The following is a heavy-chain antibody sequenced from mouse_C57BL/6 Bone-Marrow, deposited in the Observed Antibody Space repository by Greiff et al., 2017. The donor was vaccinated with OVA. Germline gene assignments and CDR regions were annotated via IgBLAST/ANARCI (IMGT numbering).Heavy chain of an antibody. D-gene: IGHD1-1*01. J-gene: IGHJ1*03. CDR1: GFTFSDYY. V-gene: IGHV5-16*01. CDR3: ARDRITTVTYWYFDV. CDR2: INYDGSST. Sequence: EVKLMESEGGLVQPGSSMKLSCTASGFTFSDYYMAWVRQVPEKGLEWVANINYDGSSTYYLDSLKSRFIISRDNAKNILYLQMSSLKSEDTATYYCARDRITTVTYWYFDVWGTGTTVTVSS.